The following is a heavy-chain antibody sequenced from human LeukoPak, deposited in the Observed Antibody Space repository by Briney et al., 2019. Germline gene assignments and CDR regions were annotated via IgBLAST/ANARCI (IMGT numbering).Heavy chain of an antibody. V-gene: IGHV4-34*01. D-gene: IGHD3-3*01. CDR2: INHSGST. J-gene: IGHJ4*02. CDR1: GGSSSGYY. Sequence: SETLSLTCAVYGGSSSGYYWSWIRQPPGKGLEWIGEINHSGSTNYNPSLKSRVTISVDTSKNQFSLKLSSVTAADTAVYYCARGRTYYDFWSGYYPYYFDYWGQGTLVTVSS. CDR3: ARGRTYYDFWSGYYPYYFDY.